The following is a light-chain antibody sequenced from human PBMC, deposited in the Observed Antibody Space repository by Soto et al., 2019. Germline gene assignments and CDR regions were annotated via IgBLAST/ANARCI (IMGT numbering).Light chain of an antibody. Sequence: EIVLTQSPGTLSLSPGERATLSCRASQYISSAYLAWYQQKPGQAPRLLIHGASNRATGIPDRFSGSGSGTDFTLTISRLEPEDVAVYYCQQYGNSMFTFGPGTKVDI. V-gene: IGKV3-20*01. CDR3: QQYGNSMFT. CDR2: GAS. J-gene: IGKJ3*01. CDR1: QYISSAY.